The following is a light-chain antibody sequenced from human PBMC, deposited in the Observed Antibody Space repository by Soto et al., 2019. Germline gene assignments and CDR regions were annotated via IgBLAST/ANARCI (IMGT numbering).Light chain of an antibody. CDR3: QQYNNRPYT. J-gene: IGKJ2*01. CDR2: GAS. V-gene: IGKV3-15*01. Sequence: EIVMTQSPATLSVSPGERATLSCRASQSVSGNLAWYQQKPGQVPRLLIYGASTRATGIPARFSGSGSGTEFTLTISSLQSEEFAVYYCQQYNNRPYTVGQGTKLDIK. CDR1: QSVSGN.